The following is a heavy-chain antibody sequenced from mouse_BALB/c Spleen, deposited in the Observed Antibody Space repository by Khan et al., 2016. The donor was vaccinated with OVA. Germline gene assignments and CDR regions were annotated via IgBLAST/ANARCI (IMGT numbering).Heavy chain of an antibody. CDR1: GYSFTSYY. CDR3: TRSGYGTFAY. Sequence: VQLQQSGAELVKPGASVRLSCKASGYSFTSYYLYWVKQRPGHGLEWIGDINPSNGGTHFNEKFKHKVTLTVDKSYSTAYMQLSSLTSEDSAVYYCTRSGYGTFAYWGQGTLVTVSA. D-gene: IGHD2-1*01. J-gene: IGHJ3*01. CDR2: INPSNGGT. V-gene: IGHV1S81*02.